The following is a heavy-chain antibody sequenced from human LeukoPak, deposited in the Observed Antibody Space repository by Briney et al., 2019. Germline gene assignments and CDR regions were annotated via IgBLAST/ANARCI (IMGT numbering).Heavy chain of an antibody. V-gene: IGHV3-7*01. CDR2: IKQDGSVK. Sequence: PGGSLRLSCAASGFTFSSYGMHWVRQAPGKGLEWVANIKQDGSVKYYVDSVKGRFTISRDNAKNSLYLQMNTLRPEDTAVYYCARERNVAVVTAFAVWGQGTKVTVSS. J-gene: IGHJ3*01. CDR1: GFTFSSYG. CDR3: ARERNVAVVTAFAV. D-gene: IGHD2-2*01.